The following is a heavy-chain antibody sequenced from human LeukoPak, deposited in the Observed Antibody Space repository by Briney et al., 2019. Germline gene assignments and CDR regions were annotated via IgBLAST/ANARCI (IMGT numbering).Heavy chain of an antibody. CDR2: TDTSGRYV. Sequence: KPGGSLRLSCAASGFTFSNYGMNCVRQAPGKGLEWVSFTDTSGRYVYYGDSVKGRFTISRDNAKNLLFLQMNGLRAEDTALYYCARGRSITLLRGVAMSDGFDIWGQGAMVAVSS. CDR1: GFTFSNYG. V-gene: IGHV3-21*06. J-gene: IGHJ3*02. CDR3: ARGRSITLLRGVAMSDGFDI. D-gene: IGHD3-10*01.